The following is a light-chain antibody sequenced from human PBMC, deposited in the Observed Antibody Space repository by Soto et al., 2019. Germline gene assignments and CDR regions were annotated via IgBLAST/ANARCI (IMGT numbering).Light chain of an antibody. CDR1: RSVGSYY. V-gene: IGKV3-20*01. CDR2: GAS. Sequence: IVLTQSPGTRSLSPGERATLSCRASRSVGSYYLAWYQQKPGQAPRPLIYGASSRATGIPDRFSGSGSGTDFTLTISRVEPEDFAVYYCQQYGSPPPRTFGQGTKVEIK. J-gene: IGKJ1*01. CDR3: QQYGSPPPRT.